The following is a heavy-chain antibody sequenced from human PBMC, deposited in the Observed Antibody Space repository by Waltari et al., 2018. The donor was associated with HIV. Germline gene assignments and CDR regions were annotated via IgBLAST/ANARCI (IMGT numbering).Heavy chain of an antibody. Sequence: QVQLQPWGAGRLKPSETLSLTCAVYGGSFSGCYWSWIRQHPGQGLEWIGEINHSGSTNYNPSLKSRVTISVDTSKNQFSLKLSSVTAADTAVYYCARGPQVPAAIGDYYYGMDVWGQGTTVTVSS. D-gene: IGHD2-2*02. CDR1: GGSFSGCY. J-gene: IGHJ6*02. CDR3: ARGPQVPAAIGDYYYGMDV. CDR2: INHSGST. V-gene: IGHV4-34*01.